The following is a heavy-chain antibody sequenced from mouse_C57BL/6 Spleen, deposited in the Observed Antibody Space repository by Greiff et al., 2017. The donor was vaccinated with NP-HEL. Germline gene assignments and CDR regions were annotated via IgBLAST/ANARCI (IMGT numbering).Heavy chain of an antibody. CDR3: ARPLYYDDDVGY. CDR2: INPSSGYP. CDR1: GYTFTSYW. D-gene: IGHD2-4*01. V-gene: IGHV1-7*01. J-gene: IGHJ2*01. Sequence: VQLQQSGAELAKPGASVKLSCTASGYTFTSYWMHWVKQRPGQGLEWIGYINPSSGYPTYNQKFKAKATLTADKSSSTAYMQLSSGTYDDSAVYYSARPLYYDDDVGYWGQGTTLAVSS.